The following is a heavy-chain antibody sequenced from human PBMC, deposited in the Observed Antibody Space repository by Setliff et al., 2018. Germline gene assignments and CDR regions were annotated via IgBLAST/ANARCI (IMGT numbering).Heavy chain of an antibody. CDR3: ARDVFPYHYEGAFDI. CDR1: GYTFTSHY. J-gene: IGHJ3*02. Sequence: ASVKVSCKASGYTFTSHYMHWVRRAPGLGLEWMGTINPSSGRTSYVQKFQGRVTMTRDTSTSTVYMDMSSLRSEDTAVYYCARDVFPYHYEGAFDIWGQGTMVTVSS. CDR2: INPSSGRT. V-gene: IGHV1-46*01. D-gene: IGHD3-22*01.